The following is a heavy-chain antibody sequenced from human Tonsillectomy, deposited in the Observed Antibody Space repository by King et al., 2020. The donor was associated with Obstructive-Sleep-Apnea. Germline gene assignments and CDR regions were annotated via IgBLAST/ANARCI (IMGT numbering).Heavy chain of an antibody. J-gene: IGHJ4*02. D-gene: IGHD3-10*01. CDR1: GFVFDSYD. Sequence: VQLVESGGGLVQPGGSLRLSCVVSGFVFDSYDMSWVRQAPGKGLEWVAHITSSSNSIYYADSVKGRFTISRDNARNSVYLQMSSLRVEDTAVYYCAGDPPGDRGLDHGGQGTLVTVFS. CDR3: AGDPPGDRGLDH. CDR2: ITSSSNSI. V-gene: IGHV3-48*01.